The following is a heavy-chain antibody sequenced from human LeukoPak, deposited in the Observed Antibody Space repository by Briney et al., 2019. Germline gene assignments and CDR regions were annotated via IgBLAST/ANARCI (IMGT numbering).Heavy chain of an antibody. CDR1: GYTFTSYY. D-gene: IGHD2-8*01. Sequence: GASVKVSCKASGYTFTSYYMHWVRQAPGQGLEWMVIINPSGGSTSYAQKFQDRVTMTRDMSTSTVYMELSSLRSEDTAVYYCARDCTNGVCLGYFDYWGQGTLVTVSS. V-gene: IGHV1-46*01. J-gene: IGHJ4*02. CDR3: ARDCTNGVCLGYFDY. CDR2: INPSGGST.